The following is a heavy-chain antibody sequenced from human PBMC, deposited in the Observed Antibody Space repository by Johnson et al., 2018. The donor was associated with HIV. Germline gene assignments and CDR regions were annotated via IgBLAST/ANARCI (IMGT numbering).Heavy chain of an antibody. CDR2: ISYDGSNK. D-gene: IGHD5-24*01. V-gene: IGHV3-30*04. CDR1: GFTFSSYA. J-gene: IGHJ3*02. Sequence: QVQLVESGGGVVQPGRSLRLSCAASGFTFSSYAMHWVRQAPGKGLEWVAVISYDGSNKYYADSVKGRFTISRDKSKNSLYLQMNSLRAEDTALYYCARGGCLQLRGALDIWGQGTMVIVSS. CDR3: ARGGCLQLRGALDI.